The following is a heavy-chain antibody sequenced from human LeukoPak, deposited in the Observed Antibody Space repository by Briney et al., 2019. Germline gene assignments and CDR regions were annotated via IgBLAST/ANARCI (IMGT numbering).Heavy chain of an antibody. CDR3: ARDQRVTGRPDIDY. CDR2: ISSDGSST. V-gene: IGHV3-74*03. D-gene: IGHD6-6*01. Sequence: LAGGSLRLSCAASGFTFRNHWMQWVRQTPGKGLVWVSRISSDGSSTTYADSVKGRFTISGDNAKNTLYLQMNNLRAEDTAMYYCARDQRVTGRPDIDYWGQGTLVIVSS. CDR1: GFTFRNHW. J-gene: IGHJ4*02.